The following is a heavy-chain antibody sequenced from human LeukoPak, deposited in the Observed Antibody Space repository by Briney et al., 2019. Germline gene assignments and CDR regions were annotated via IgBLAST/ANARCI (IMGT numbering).Heavy chain of an antibody. V-gene: IGHV3-21*01. D-gene: IGHD3-16*02. J-gene: IGHJ4*02. Sequence: PGGSLRLSCAVSGITLSNYGMSWVRQAPGKGLEWVSSSGTRSGTKYYADSVMGRFTISRDSAMNSVSLQINSLRAEDTAVYYCLLQMTYGELSDPDLRGQGTLVTVSS. CDR3: LLQMTYGELSDPDL. CDR2: SGTRSGTK. CDR1: GITLSNYG.